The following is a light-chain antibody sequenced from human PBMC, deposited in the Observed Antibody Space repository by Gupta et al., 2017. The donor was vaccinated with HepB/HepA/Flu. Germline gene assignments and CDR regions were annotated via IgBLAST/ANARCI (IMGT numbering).Light chain of an antibody. V-gene: IGLV3-1*01. CDR1: KLGDKY. Sequence: SYELTQPPAVSVPPGQTVSITCSGDKLGDKYACWYQQKPGQSPVLVIYQDSKRPSGIPERFSGSNSGNTATLTISGTQAKDEADYYCQAWDSSTVVFGGGTKLTVL. J-gene: IGLJ2*01. CDR2: QDS. CDR3: QAWDSSTVV.